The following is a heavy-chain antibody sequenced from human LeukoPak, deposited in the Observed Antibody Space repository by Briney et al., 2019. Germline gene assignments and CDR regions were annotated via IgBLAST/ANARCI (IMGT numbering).Heavy chain of an antibody. CDR3: ARSREMATMFDVDY. Sequence: ASVKVSCKASGGTFSNYAISWVRQAPGQGLEWMGGIIPIFGMANYAQKFQGRVTITADESTSTAYIDLSSLRSEDTAAYYCARSREMATMFDVDYWGQGTLVTVSS. D-gene: IGHD5-24*01. CDR2: IIPIFGMA. V-gene: IGHV1-69*01. J-gene: IGHJ4*02. CDR1: GGTFSNYA.